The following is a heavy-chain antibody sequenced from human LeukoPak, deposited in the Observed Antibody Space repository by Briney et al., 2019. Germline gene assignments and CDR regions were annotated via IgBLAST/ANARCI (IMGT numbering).Heavy chain of an antibody. CDR3: ARDRTAYDFWSGEGDWFDP. CDR2: IIPIFGTA. CDR1: GGTFSSYA. J-gene: IGHJ5*02. D-gene: IGHD3-3*01. V-gene: IGHV1-69*05. Sequence: GASVKVSCKASGGTFSSYAMSWVRQAPGQGLEWMGRIIPIFGTANYAQKFQGRVTITTDESTSTAYMELSSLRSEDTAVYYCARDRTAYDFWSGEGDWFDPWGQGTLVTVSS.